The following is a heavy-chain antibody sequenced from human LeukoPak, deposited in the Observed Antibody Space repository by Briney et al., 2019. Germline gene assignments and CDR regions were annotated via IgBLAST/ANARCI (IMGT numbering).Heavy chain of an antibody. CDR2: IEQDGSEK. J-gene: IGHJ4*02. V-gene: IGHV3-7*02. CDR3: AGHGGTGYSSSWYFC. Sequence: PGGSLRLSCAASGLTLTAYWMSWVRQAPGKGLEWVANIEQDGSEKYYVDSVKGRFTISRDNAKNSLFLQMNSLRGEDTAVYYCAGHGGTGYSSSWYFCWGQGTLVTVSS. D-gene: IGHD6-13*01. CDR1: GLTLTAYW.